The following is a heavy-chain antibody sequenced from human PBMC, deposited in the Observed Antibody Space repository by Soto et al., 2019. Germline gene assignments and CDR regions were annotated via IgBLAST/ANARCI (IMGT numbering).Heavy chain of an antibody. CDR3: ARDRAGSARGSFDY. Sequence: QVQLRESGPGLVEPSGTLSLTCAVSGGSVSSTNWWSWVRQPPGKGLEWIGEIYHSGSTYYNPSLKSRVTISVDKSKNQCSLRLSSVTAADTTVYFCARDRAGSARGSFDYWGQGTLVTVSS. D-gene: IGHD2-15*01. CDR1: GGSVSSTNW. J-gene: IGHJ4*02. V-gene: IGHV4-4*02. CDR2: IYHSGST.